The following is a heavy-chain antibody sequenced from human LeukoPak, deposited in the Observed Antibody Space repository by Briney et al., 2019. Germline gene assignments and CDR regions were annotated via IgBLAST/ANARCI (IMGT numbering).Heavy chain of an antibody. J-gene: IGHJ4*02. CDR1: GFTFSSCG. CDR2: IWYDGSHQ. CDR3: ARGDLYGDYVILN. D-gene: IGHD4-17*01. Sequence: GGSLRLSCAASGFTFSSCGMHWVRQAPGKGLEWVAVIWYDGSHQYCADSVKGRFTISRDNSKNTLYLQMNSLRGEDTAVYYCARGDLYGDYVILNWGQGTLVTVSS. V-gene: IGHV3-33*01.